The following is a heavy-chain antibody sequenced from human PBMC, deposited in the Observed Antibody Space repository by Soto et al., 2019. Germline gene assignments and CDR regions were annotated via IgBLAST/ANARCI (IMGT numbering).Heavy chain of an antibody. V-gene: IGHV3-15*07. J-gene: IGHJ4*02. CDR3: TTDRWGSGGYRFDY. Sequence: GGSLRLSCAASGLTFNDAWMNWVRQAPGKGLEWVGRLKSKTDGGTTDYTAPVQDRFTISRDDSKNTLYLQMNSLKTEDTAMYYCTTDRWGSGGYRFDYWGQGTLVTVSS. CDR1: GLTFNDAW. CDR2: LKSKTDGGTT. D-gene: IGHD1-26*01.